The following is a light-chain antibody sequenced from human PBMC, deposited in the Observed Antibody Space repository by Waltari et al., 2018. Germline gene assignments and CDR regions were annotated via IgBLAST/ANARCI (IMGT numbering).Light chain of an antibody. CDR3: CSYSTTYPEV. CDR1: SDDVGGFNY. J-gene: IGLJ1*01. CDR2: NVY. V-gene: IGLV2-11*01. Sequence: QSALTQPRSVSGSLGQSVTISCAGSSDDVGGFNYVSWYQQYPGKAPKLIMYNVYRRPSGVPLRFSGSKSGNTASLTVSDLQAEDEADYYCCSYSTTYPEVFGSGTKVTVV.